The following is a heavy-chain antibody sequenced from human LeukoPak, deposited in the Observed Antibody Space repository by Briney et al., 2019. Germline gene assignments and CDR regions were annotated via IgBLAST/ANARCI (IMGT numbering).Heavy chain of an antibody. V-gene: IGHV3-33*06. D-gene: IGHD2-15*01. J-gene: IGHJ3*02. CDR3: AKATCSGASCFSNSRDAFDI. CDR1: GFTFSSYG. CDR2: IWYDGSNK. Sequence: PGGSLRLSCAASGFTFSSYGMHWVRQAPGKGLEWVAVIWYDGSNKYYADSVKGRFTISRDNSQNTMYLQMNSLRVEDTAVYYCAKATCSGASCFSNSRDAFDIWGQGTMVTVSS.